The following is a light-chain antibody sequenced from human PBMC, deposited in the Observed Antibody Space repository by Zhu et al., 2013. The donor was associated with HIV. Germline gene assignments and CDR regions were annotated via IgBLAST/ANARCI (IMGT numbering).Light chain of an antibody. J-gene: IGKJ4*01. CDR1: QTIASN. V-gene: IGKV3-15*01. CDR3: QQYNGWPLT. Sequence: EVVMTQSPATLSVSAGERATLSCRASQTIASNLAWYQQKPGLAPRLLIYDASTRATGISARFSGSGSGTEFTLTISSLQSEDFAVYFCQQYNGWPLTFGGGTNVEIK. CDR2: DAS.